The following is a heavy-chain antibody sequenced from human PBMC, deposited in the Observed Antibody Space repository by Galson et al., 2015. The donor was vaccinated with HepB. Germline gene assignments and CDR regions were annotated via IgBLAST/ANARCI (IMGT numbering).Heavy chain of an antibody. Sequence: SLRLSCAASGFTFSSYAMSWVRQAPGKGLEWVSTISGSGGRTYYADSVKGRFTISRDNSKNTLYLQMNSLRAEDTAVYYCAKTLEWWELRFYFDYWGQGTLVTVSS. J-gene: IGHJ4*02. CDR3: AKTLEWWELRFYFDY. CDR1: GFTFSSYA. D-gene: IGHD1-26*01. V-gene: IGHV3-23*01. CDR2: ISGSGGRT.